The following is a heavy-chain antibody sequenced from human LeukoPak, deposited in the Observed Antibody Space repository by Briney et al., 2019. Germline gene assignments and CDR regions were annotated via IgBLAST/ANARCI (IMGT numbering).Heavy chain of an antibody. CDR2: IIPIFGTA. CDR1: GGTFSSYA. Sequence: SVKVSCKASGGTFSSYAISWVRQAPGQGLEWMGRIIPIFGTANYAQKFQGRVTITTDESTSTAYMELSSLRSEDTAVYYCARERYCSSTSCPFDYWGQGTLVTVSS. V-gene: IGHV1-69*05. J-gene: IGHJ4*02. D-gene: IGHD2-2*01. CDR3: ARERYCSSTSCPFDY.